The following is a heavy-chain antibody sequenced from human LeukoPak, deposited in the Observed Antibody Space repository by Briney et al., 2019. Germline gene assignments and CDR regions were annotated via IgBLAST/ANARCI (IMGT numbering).Heavy chain of an antibody. V-gene: IGHV1-18*04. CDR1: GYTFTSYG. CDR2: ISAYNGNT. J-gene: IGHJ4*02. D-gene: IGHD3-9*01. CDR3: ARSRRFYDILTGYLDY. Sequence: ASVKVSCMASGYTFTSYGISWVRQAPGQGLEWMGWISAYNGNTNYAQELQGRVTMTTDTSTSTAYMELRSLRSDDTAVYYCARSRRFYDILTGYLDYWGQGTLVTVSS.